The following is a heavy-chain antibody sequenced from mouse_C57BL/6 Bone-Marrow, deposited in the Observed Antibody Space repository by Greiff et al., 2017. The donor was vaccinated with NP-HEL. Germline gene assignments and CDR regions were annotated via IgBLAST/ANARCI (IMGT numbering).Heavy chain of an antibody. CDR3: ARYPITTVVAPDY. V-gene: IGHV1-19*01. CDR1: GYTFTDYY. Sequence: VQLQQSGPVLVKPGASVKMSCKASGYTFTDYYMNWVKQSHGKSLEWIGVINPYNGGTSYNQKFKGKATLTVDKSSSTAYMERNSLTSEDSAVYYCARYPITTVVAPDYWGQGTTLTVSS. D-gene: IGHD1-1*01. CDR2: INPYNGGT. J-gene: IGHJ2*01.